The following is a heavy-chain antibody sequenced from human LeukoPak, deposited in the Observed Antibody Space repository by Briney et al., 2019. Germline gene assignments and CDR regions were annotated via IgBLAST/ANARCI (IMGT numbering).Heavy chain of an antibody. D-gene: IGHD1-26*01. Sequence: QPGGSLRLSCAASRXTFSSYWVHWVRQAPGMGLVWVSRINSDASSTTYADSVKGRFTISRDNAKNTLYLQMNSLRAEDTAVYYCARIGVGGTTRGLYYFDYWGQGTLVTVSS. CDR1: RXTFSSYW. J-gene: IGHJ4*02. CDR3: ARIGVGGTTRGLYYFDY. CDR2: INSDASST. V-gene: IGHV3-74*01.